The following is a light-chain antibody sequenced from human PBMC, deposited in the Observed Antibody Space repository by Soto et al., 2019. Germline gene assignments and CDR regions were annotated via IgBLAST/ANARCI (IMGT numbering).Light chain of an antibody. CDR1: QSVSSD. CDR3: QQYNNWPRT. J-gene: IGKJ1*01. Sequence: EIVMTQSPATLSVSPGERATLSCRASQSVSSDLAWYQHKPGQAPRLLIYGASTRATRCPARFSGGGSGTEFTLTISRLQSEDFAVYCCQQYNNWPRTFGQGTKVDIK. V-gene: IGKV3-15*01. CDR2: GAS.